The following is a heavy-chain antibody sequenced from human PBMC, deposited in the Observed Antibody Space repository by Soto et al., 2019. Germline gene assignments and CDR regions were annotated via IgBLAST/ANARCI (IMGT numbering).Heavy chain of an antibody. Sequence: EVQLVESGGGLVQPGGSLRLSCAGSGFTFSDYYIDWVRQAPGKGLGWVGRSRDKGNSYSTDYAASVKGRFTVSRDASKSSLYLQMNSLKTEDTALYYCTRSIPGTTSSDYWGQGTPITVSS. CDR2: SRDKGNSYST. CDR1: GFTFSDYY. J-gene: IGHJ4*02. D-gene: IGHD1-7*01. CDR3: TRSIPGTTSSDY. V-gene: IGHV3-72*01.